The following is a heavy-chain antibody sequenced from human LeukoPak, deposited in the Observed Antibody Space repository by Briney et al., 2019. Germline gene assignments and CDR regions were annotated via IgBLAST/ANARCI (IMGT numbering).Heavy chain of an antibody. CDR2: IYPSDSDT. V-gene: IGHV5-51*01. Sequence: GESLRISCKGSGYIFTSYWIGWVRQMPGKGLEWMGIIYPSDSDTRYNPSFQGRVTISVDKSINTAYLQWSSLKASDTAMYYCARAIRPGAFDIWGQGTMVTVS. CDR3: ARAIRPGAFDI. CDR1: GYIFTSYW. J-gene: IGHJ3*02. D-gene: IGHD6-6*01.